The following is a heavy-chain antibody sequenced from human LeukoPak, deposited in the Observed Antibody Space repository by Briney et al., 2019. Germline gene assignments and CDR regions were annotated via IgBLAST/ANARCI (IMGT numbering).Heavy chain of an antibody. Sequence: GGSLRLSCAASGFTFRNYAMNWIRQAPGKGLDWVAVILHDGSNKYYADSVKGRFTISRDNSKNTLYLQMNSLRAEDTAVYYCAKDQYSAEGASDYWGQGTLVTVSS. CDR2: ILHDGSNK. CDR1: GFTFRNYA. D-gene: IGHD5-12*01. CDR3: AKDQYSAEGASDY. J-gene: IGHJ4*02. V-gene: IGHV3-30*18.